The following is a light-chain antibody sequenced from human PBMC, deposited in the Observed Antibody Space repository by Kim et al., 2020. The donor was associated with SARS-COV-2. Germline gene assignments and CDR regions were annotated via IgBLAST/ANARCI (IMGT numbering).Light chain of an antibody. V-gene: IGKV1-5*03. CDR3: QHYIRFPYT. J-gene: IGKJ2*01. CDR2: QAS. Sequence: SASGGDRVTITCRASQIVETFLAWYQQKPGKAPDLLIYQASSLQIGVPSRFSGSGSGTEFTLTINSLQPDDFATYYCQHYIRFPYTFGQGTKLEI. CDR1: QIVETF.